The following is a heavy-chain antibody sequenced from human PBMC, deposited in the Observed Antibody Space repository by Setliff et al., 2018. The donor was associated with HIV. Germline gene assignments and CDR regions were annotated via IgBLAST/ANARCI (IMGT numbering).Heavy chain of an antibody. J-gene: IGHJ4*02. CDR2: IYSGGGT. CDR3: AKVDSYAGKNFDY. CDR1: GFTVSNNY. Sequence: GGSLRLSCAASGFTVSNNYISWVRQAPGKGLECVSVIYSGGGTYYADSVKGRFTISRDNSKNTLYLQMNSLSAEDTAVYYCAKVDSYAGKNFDYWGQGTLVTVSS. V-gene: IGHV3-53*01. D-gene: IGHD5-18*01.